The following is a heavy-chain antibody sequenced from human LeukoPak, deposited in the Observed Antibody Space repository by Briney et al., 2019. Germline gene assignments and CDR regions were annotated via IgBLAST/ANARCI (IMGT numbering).Heavy chain of an antibody. CDR2: IYYSGST. J-gene: IGHJ4*02. Sequence: PSETLSLTCTVSGGSISSYYWNWIRQPPGKGLEWIGYIYYSGSTNYNPSLKSRVTISVDMSKNQFSLKVSSVTAADTAVYYCARGGFPGYSTSWFYWGQGTLVTVSS. CDR1: GGSISSYY. D-gene: IGHD6-13*01. V-gene: IGHV4-59*08. CDR3: ARGGFPGYSTSWFY.